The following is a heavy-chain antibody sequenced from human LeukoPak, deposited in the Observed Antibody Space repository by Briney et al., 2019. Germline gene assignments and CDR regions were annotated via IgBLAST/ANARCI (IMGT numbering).Heavy chain of an antibody. V-gene: IGHV4-39*01. J-gene: IGHJ4*02. D-gene: IGHD3-3*02. CDR1: GGSISSSSYY. CDR2: IYYSGST. Sequence: SETLSLTCTVSGGSISSSSYYWGWIRQPPGKGLEWIGSIYYSGSTYYNPSLKSRVTISVDTSKNQFSLKLSSVTAADTAVYYCARHVGFLSRKDAFDIWGQGALVTVSS. CDR3: ARHVGFLSRKDAFDI.